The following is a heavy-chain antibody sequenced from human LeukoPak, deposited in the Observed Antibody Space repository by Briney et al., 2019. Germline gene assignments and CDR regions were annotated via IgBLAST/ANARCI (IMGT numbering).Heavy chain of an antibody. CDR3: AWAGVRTERGDAFDI. J-gene: IGHJ3*02. CDR1: GYTFASFG. Sequence: PGASVKVSCKASGYTFASFGITWVRQAPGQGLEWMGWINTHNGDTNYAQKLQGRVTMTTDTSTSTAYMELRSLRSDDTAVYYCAWAGVRTERGDAFDIWGQGTMVTVSS. CDR2: INTHNGDT. D-gene: IGHD1-14*01. V-gene: IGHV1-18*01.